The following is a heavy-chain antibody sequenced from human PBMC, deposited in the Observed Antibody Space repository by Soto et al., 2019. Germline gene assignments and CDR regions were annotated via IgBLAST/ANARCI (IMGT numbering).Heavy chain of an antibody. CDR1: GSTFSDYY. Sequence: PGGSLRLSCAASGSTFSDYYMSWLRQPPGKGLEWVSYISKSGSIIHFADSVKGRFAISRDNAKNTLYLQMSSLRAEDTALYYCARDLSPYSDYYDESTSETWFDPWGQGTLVTVSS. V-gene: IGHV3-11*01. CDR2: ISKSGSII. J-gene: IGHJ5*02. D-gene: IGHD3-16*01. CDR3: ARDLSPYSDYYDESTSETWFDP.